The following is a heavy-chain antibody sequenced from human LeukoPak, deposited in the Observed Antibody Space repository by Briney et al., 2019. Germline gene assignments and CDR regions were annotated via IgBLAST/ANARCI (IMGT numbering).Heavy chain of an antibody. J-gene: IGHJ4*02. CDR3: AKDSWALGSGWYFDY. D-gene: IGHD6-19*01. Sequence: SVKVSCKASGGTFSSYAISWVRQAPGQGLEWMGGIIPIFGTANYAQKFQGRVTITADESTSTAYMELSSLRSEDAAVYYCAKDSWALGSGWYFDYWGQGTLVTVSS. CDR2: IIPIFGTA. V-gene: IGHV1-69*13. CDR1: GGTFSSYA.